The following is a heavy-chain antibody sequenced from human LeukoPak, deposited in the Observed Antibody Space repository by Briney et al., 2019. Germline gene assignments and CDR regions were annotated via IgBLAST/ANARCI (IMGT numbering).Heavy chain of an antibody. CDR1: GFTFSSYG. CDR2: ISSGGNT. V-gene: IGHV3-23*01. Sequence: GGSLRLSCAASGFTFSSYGMSWVRQAPGKGLEWVSAISSGGNTYYADSVKGRFTISRDNSKNTLYLQMNSLRAEDTAVYYCAKYMGYCSSTTCYASFDYWGQGTLVTVSS. D-gene: IGHD2-2*01. J-gene: IGHJ4*02. CDR3: AKYMGYCSSTTCYASFDY.